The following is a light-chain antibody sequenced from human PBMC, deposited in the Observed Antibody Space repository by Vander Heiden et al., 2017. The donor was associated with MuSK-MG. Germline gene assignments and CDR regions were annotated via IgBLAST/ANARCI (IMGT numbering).Light chain of an antibody. J-gene: IGKJ2*01. CDR1: QSISSF. CDR3: QQSYSIPYT. CDR2: AAS. Sequence: DIQMTQSPSSLSASVGDRVTITCRASQSISSFLSWYQQKPGRAPRLLIYAASNLESGVPSRFSGSGSGTDFTLTISSLQPEDFATYYCQQSYSIPYTFGQGTKLDIK. V-gene: IGKV1-39*01.